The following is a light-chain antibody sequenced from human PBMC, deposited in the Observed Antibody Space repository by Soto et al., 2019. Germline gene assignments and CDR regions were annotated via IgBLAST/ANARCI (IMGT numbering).Light chain of an antibody. CDR3: QHYNSYSEA. CDR1: QSISSY. CDR2: AAS. J-gene: IGKJ1*01. Sequence: DIQMTQSPSSLSASVGDRVTITFRASQSISSYLNWYQQKPGKAPKLLIYAASSLQSGVPSRFSGSGSGTEFTLTISSLQTDDFATYYCQHYNSYSEAFGQGTKVDIK. V-gene: IGKV1-39*01.